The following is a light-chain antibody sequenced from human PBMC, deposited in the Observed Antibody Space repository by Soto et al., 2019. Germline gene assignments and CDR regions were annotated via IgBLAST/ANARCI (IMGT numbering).Light chain of an antibody. CDR3: QQYTGQPTT. J-gene: IGKJ5*01. Sequence: EIVLTQSPDTLSLSPGERATLSCRASQPVSSNYLAWCQQRPGQAPRLLIYGASTRAAGIPDRFSGSGSGTDFTLTITRLEPEDSAVYFCQQYTGQPTTFGQGTRLEIK. V-gene: IGKV3-20*01. CDR2: GAS. CDR1: QPVSSNY.